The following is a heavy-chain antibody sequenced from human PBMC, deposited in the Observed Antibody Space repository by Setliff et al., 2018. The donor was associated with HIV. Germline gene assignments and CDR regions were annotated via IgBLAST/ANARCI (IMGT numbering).Heavy chain of an antibody. Sequence: SETLSLTCSFSGGSTTSYYWSWIRQPPGKGLEWIGYIYYSGSTNYNPSPKSRVTLSVDKSKNQFSLRLSSVTAADTAVYYCATLAAAGESYDYWGQGSLVTVSS. D-gene: IGHD6-13*01. CDR2: IYYSGST. CDR3: ATLAAAGESYDY. V-gene: IGHV4-59*12. J-gene: IGHJ4*02. CDR1: GGSTTSYY.